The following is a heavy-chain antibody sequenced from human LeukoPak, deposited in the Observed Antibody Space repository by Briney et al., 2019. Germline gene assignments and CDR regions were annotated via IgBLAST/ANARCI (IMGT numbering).Heavy chain of an antibody. CDR2: IYTSGST. J-gene: IGHJ3*02. V-gene: IGHV4-4*07. CDR3: ARAISSGWFKNAFDI. CDR1: GDSISTYY. D-gene: IGHD6-19*01. Sequence: TSETLSLTCTVSGDSISTYYWGWIRRPAGKRLEWIRRIYTSGSTNYNPSLESRVTMSVDTSKNQFSLNLSSVTAADTAVYYCARAISSGWFKNAFDIWGQGTMVTVSS.